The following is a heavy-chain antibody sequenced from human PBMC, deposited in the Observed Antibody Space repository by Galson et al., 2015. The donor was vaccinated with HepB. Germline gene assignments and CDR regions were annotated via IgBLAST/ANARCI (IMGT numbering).Heavy chain of an antibody. CDR1: GYTFTSYG. V-gene: IGHV1-18*01. J-gene: IGHJ6*03. Sequence: SVKVSCKASGYTFTSYGISWVRQAPGQGLEWMGWISAYNGNTNYAQKLQGRVTMTTDTSTSTAYMELRSLRSDDTAVYYCARTKYQLLSLAYYYYYMDVWGKGTTVTVSS. CDR2: ISAYNGNT. CDR3: ARTKYQLLSLAYYYYYMDV. D-gene: IGHD2-2*01.